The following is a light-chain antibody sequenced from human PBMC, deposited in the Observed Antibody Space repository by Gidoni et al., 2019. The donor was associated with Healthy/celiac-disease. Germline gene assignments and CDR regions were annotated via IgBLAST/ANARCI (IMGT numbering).Light chain of an antibody. J-gene: IGKJ1*01. CDR2: GAS. CDR3: QQYDSSPRT. Sequence: VLTQSPGTRSLSPGESATLSCRASQSVSSSYLAWYQQKPGQAHRLLIYGASSSATGIPDRFSGSGCGTDFTLTISRLGPEDFAVYYYQQYDSSPRTFGQGTRVEIK. CDR1: QSVSSSY. V-gene: IGKV3-20*01.